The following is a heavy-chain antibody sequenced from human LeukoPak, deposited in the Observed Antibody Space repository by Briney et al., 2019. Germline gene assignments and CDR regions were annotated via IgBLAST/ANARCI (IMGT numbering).Heavy chain of an antibody. CDR2: ISGSGGST. CDR1: GFTFTTYD. V-gene: IGHV3-23*01. J-gene: IGHJ4*02. D-gene: IGHD3-22*01. CDR3: ANPVVVPSDGGGY. Sequence: GGSLRLSCAASGFTFTTYDMSWVRQAPGKGLEWVSAISGSGGSTYYADSVKGRFTISRDNSKNTLYLQMNSLRAEDTAVYYCANPVVVPSDGGGYWGQGTLVTVSS.